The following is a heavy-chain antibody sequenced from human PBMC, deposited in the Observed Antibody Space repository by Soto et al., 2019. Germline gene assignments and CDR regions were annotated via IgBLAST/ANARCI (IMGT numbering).Heavy chain of an antibody. CDR3: AKGMGGERYVAYFVL. CDR2: ISAGGNTR. J-gene: IGHJ4*02. V-gene: IGHV3-30*18. D-gene: IGHD3-16*01. CDR1: GFTLSNIG. Sequence: QVQLVESGGGVVQPGTSLRLACAASGFTLSNIGIQWVRQAPGKGLERVAVISAGGNTRYYADSVKGRFTISRDNSKIIVFLQMNSLRIGDTAVYYCAKGMGGERYVAYFVLWGQGTLVTVSA.